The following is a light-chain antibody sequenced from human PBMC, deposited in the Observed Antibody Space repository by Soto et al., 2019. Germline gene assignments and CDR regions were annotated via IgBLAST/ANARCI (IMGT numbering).Light chain of an antibody. V-gene: IGKV1-9*01. CDR1: QGISTY. CDR2: DAS. Sequence: DIQLTQSPSFLYASVGDRVTITCRAGQGISTYLAWYQQRPGKAPKLLIYDASTLQSGVPSRFSGSGSGTEFTLTISSLQPEDFATYYCLQHNVFPRAFGQGTKVDIK. J-gene: IGKJ1*01. CDR3: LQHNVFPRA.